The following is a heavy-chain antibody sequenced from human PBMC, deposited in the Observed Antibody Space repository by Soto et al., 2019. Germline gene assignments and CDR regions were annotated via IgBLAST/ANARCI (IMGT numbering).Heavy chain of an antibody. J-gene: IGHJ4*02. CDR3: ARARRCGGGACYSDS. V-gene: IGHV3-66*01. CDR1: GFTVSINY. CDR2: ICSGGTT. D-gene: IGHD2-21*02. Sequence: EVQLVESGGGLVQPGGSLRLSCAASGFTVSINYMTWVRQAPGKGLEWVSVICSGGTTYYTDSVKGRFTISRDNSKNTLYLQMNSLRAEDTAVYYCARARRCGGGACYSDSWGQGTLVTVSS.